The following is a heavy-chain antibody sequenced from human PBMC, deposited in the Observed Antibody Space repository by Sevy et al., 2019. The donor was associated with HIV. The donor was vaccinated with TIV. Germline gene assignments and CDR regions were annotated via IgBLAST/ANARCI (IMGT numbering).Heavy chain of an antibody. D-gene: IGHD5-18*01. CDR1: GFTFSSYG. V-gene: IGHV3-33*06. J-gene: IGHJ4*02. CDR2: IWYDGSNK. Sequence: GGSLRLSCAASGFTFSSYGMHWVRQAPGKGLEWVAVIWYDGSNKDYADSVKGRFTISRDNSKNTLYLQMNSLRAEDTAVYYCAKDMGYSYGEAGGNDYWGQGTLVTVSS. CDR3: AKDMGYSYGEAGGNDY.